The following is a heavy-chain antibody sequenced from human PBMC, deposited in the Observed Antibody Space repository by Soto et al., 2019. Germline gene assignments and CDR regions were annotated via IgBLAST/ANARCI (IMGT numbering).Heavy chain of an antibody. V-gene: IGHV3-33*01. CDR2: IWYDGSNK. J-gene: IGHJ3*02. CDR1: GFTFSSYG. Sequence: GGSLRLSCAASGFTFSSYGMHWVRQAPGKGLEWVAVIWYDGSNKYYADSVKGRFTISRDNSKNTLYLQMNSLRAEDTAVYYCAREERSQAFDIWGQGTMVTVSS. CDR3: AREERSQAFDI.